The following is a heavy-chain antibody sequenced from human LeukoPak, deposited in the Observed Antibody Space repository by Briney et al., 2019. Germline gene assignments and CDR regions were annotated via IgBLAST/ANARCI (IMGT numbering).Heavy chain of an antibody. CDR1: GGSIRSYF. Sequence: PSETLSLTCTVSGGSIRSYFWSWIRQPAGKGLEWIGRISASGSFNYNPSLQSRVTLSVDASNNQFSLKLNSVTAADTAVYYCARDRLGELAGTFDSWGQGTLVTVSS. CDR3: ARDRLGELAGTFDS. CDR2: ISASGSF. V-gene: IGHV4-4*07. J-gene: IGHJ4*02. D-gene: IGHD1-1*01.